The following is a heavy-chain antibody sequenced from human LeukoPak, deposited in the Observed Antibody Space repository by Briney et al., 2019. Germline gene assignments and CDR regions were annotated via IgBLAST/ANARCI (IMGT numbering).Heavy chain of an antibody. CDR1: GYTLAELS. CDR2: FDPEDGDT. D-gene: IGHD3-22*01. CDR3: ARAYYDSSGLYYYYYYGMDV. Sequence: ASVKVSCKLSGYTLAELSIHWVRQVPGKGLEWMGGFDPEDGDTFFAQKFQGRVTITADESTSTAYMELSSLRSEDTAVYYCARAYYDSSGLYYYYYYGMDVWGQGTTVTVSS. J-gene: IGHJ6*02. V-gene: IGHV1-24*01.